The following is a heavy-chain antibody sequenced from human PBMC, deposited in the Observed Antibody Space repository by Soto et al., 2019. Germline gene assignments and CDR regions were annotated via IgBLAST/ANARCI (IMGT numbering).Heavy chain of an antibody. Sequence: VQLVQSAGEVKKPGASAIVSCQASGYTFRNYIIAWLRQAPGQGLELMGWISPYNGNTNYARPFRGRVTLTTDTSTSAAYLELRNLGSDDAATYYCARYCAGNACYSRHYYAMDVWGQGTTVSVSS. V-gene: IGHV1-18*01. D-gene: IGHD2-21*02. J-gene: IGHJ6*02. CDR3: ARYCAGNACYSRHYYAMDV. CDR1: GYTFRNYI. CDR2: ISPYNGNT.